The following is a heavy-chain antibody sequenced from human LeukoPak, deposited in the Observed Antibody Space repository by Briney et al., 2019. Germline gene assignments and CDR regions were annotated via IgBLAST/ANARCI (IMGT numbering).Heavy chain of an antibody. CDR1: GFSFSTYS. J-gene: IGHJ4*02. V-gene: IGHV3-48*01. Sequence: GGSLRLSCLASGFSFSTYSVNWVRQAPGKGLEWVSYISRSSTTIYYADSVKGRFTISRDNANNSLYLQMNSLRAEDTAVYYCASSGYSSSWSPNWGQGTLVTVSS. D-gene: IGHD6-13*01. CDR3: ASSGYSSSWSPN. CDR2: ISRSSTTI.